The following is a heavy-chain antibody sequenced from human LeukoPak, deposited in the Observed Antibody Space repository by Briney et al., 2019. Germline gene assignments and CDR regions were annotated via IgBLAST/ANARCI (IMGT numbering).Heavy chain of an antibody. J-gene: IGHJ6*02. V-gene: IGHV3-30-3*01. CDR3: ARGVYDWTHYYYYGMDV. D-gene: IGHD5/OR15-5a*01. CDR1: GFTFSSYA. CDR2: ISYDGSNK. Sequence: GGSLRLSCAASGFTFSSYAMHWVRQAPGKGLEWVAVISYDGSNKYYADSVKGRFTISRDNSKNTLYLQMNSLRAEDTAVYYCARGVYDWTHYYYYGMDVWGQGTTVTVSS.